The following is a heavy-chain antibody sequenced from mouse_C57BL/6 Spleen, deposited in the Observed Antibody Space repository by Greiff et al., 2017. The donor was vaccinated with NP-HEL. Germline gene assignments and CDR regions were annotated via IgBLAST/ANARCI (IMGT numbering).Heavy chain of an antibody. J-gene: IGHJ2*01. D-gene: IGHD1-1*01. CDR1: GYTFTSYW. CDR2: IDPSDSYT. Sequence: QVQLQQPGAELVMPGASVKLSCKASGYTFTSYWMHWVKQRPGQGLEWIGEIDPSDSYTNYNEKFKSKATLTVDKSSNTAYMHLSSLTSEDSAVYYCSRYYGSREDYFDYWGQGTTLTVSS. V-gene: IGHV1-69*01. CDR3: SRYYGSREDYFDY.